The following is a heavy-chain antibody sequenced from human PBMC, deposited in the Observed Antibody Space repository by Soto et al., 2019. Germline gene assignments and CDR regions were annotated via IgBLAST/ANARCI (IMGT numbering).Heavy chain of an antibody. Sequence: TSETLSLTCTVSGSDITTYYWSWLRQSPGKGLEWIGHIYDTGSTTYNPSLKSRVTISVDTSNKQFSLRLTSVTAADTAVYYCARCPIDHNWFDPWGLGTLVTVSS. V-gene: IGHV4-59*01. CDR1: GSDITTYY. CDR2: IYDTGST. CDR3: ARCPIDHNWFDP. J-gene: IGHJ5*02. D-gene: IGHD3-9*01.